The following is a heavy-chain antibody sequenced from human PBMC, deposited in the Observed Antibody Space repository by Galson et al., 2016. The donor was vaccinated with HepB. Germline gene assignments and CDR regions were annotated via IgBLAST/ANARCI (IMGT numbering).Heavy chain of an antibody. V-gene: IGHV3-23*01. Sequence: SLRLSCAASGFTFSSYAMSWVRQAPGKGLEWVSAISGSGGSTYYADSVKGRFTISRDNSKNTLYLQMNSLRAEDTAVYYCARVRGGYSGYANPYYYGMDVWGQGTTVTVSS. J-gene: IGHJ6*02. CDR1: GFTFSSYA. CDR2: ISGSGGST. CDR3: ARVRGGYSGYANPYYYGMDV. D-gene: IGHD5-12*01.